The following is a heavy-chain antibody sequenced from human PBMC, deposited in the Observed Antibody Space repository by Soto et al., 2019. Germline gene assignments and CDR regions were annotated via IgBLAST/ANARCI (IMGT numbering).Heavy chain of an antibody. CDR3: ARHELWASAPAPFVQ. V-gene: IGHV4-39*01. CDR1: GTSVSTPVFY. J-gene: IGHJ4*02. Sequence: PSETLSLTCNVSGTSVSTPVFYWGWIRQPPGKGLEWIASVYYTGSTYYNPSLRSRVTISVDASKNQFSLRLSSVTATDTAIYYCARHELWASAPAPFVQWGQGTLVTVSS. D-gene: IGHD2-21*01. CDR2: VYYTGST.